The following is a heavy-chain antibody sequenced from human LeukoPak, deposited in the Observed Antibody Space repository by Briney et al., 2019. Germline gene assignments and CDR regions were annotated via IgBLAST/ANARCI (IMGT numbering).Heavy chain of an antibody. J-gene: IGHJ4*02. CDR2: ISGSGGNT. Sequence: GGSLRLSCAASGFTFSNAWMNWVRQAPGKGLEWVSSISGSGGNTFYADSVKGRFTISRDNSKNTLYLQMNSLRAEDTAAYHCAKGRNEDGDAALNYWGQGTLVTVSS. V-gene: IGHV3-23*01. CDR3: AKGRNEDGDAALNY. CDR1: GFTFSNAW. D-gene: IGHD4-17*01.